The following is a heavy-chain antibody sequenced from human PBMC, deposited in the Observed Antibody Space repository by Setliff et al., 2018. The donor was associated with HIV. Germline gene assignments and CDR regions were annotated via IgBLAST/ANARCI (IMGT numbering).Heavy chain of an antibody. Sequence: PSENPVLTCTVSGGSVNDFYCNWIRQPPGKGPEWIGYIHSSGSTIYNPSLKSRITISLDTSKEQFSLELSSATAADTAVYYCATLDHSGGNFLAYWGQGSLVTSPQ. J-gene: IGHJ4*02. V-gene: IGHV4-4*09. CDR3: ATLDHSGGNFLAY. CDR1: GGSVNDFY. CDR2: IHSSGST. D-gene: IGHD2-21*02.